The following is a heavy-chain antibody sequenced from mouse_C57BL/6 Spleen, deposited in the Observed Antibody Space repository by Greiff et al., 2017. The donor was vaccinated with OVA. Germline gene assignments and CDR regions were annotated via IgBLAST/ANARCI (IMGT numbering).Heavy chain of an antibody. Sequence: QVQLQQPGAELVQPGASVKLSCKASGYTFTSSWMQWVKQRPGPGLEWIGELDPSDSYPLSNQTFKGKATLTVDTSSSTAYMQLSSLTSEDSAVYYCARREFTTVAGYFDVWGTGTTVTVSS. CDR3: ARREFTTVAGYFDV. V-gene: IGHV1-50*01. CDR1: GYTFTSSW. D-gene: IGHD1-1*01. J-gene: IGHJ1*03. CDR2: LDPSDSYP.